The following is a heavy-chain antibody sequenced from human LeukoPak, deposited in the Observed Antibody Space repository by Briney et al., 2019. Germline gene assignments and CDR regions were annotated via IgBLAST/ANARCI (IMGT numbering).Heavy chain of an antibody. V-gene: IGHV3-30*02. CDR3: AKDGTLVAAVAVVYYYYMDV. CDR2: IRYDGSNK. CDR1: GFTFSSYG. J-gene: IGHJ6*03. Sequence: PGGSLRLSCAASGFTFSSYGMHWVRQAPGKGLEWVAFIRYDGSNKYYADSVKGRFTISRDNSKNTLYLQMNSLRAEDTAVYYCAKDGTLVAAVAVVYYYYMDVWGKGTTVTVSS. D-gene: IGHD6-19*01.